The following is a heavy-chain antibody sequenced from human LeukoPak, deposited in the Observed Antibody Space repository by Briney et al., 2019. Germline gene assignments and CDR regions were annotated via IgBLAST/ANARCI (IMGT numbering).Heavy chain of an antibody. J-gene: IGHJ6*04. D-gene: IGHD3-10*01. Sequence: SETLSLTCAVSGGSISSSNWWSWVRQPPGKGLEWIGEIYHSGSTNYNPSLKSRVTISVDKSKNQFSLKLSSVTAADTAAYYCARVRTDYYGSGSYYRYYYYGMDVWGKGTTVTVSS. V-gene: IGHV4-4*02. CDR1: GGSISSSNW. CDR2: IYHSGST. CDR3: ARVRTDYYGSGSYYRYYYYGMDV.